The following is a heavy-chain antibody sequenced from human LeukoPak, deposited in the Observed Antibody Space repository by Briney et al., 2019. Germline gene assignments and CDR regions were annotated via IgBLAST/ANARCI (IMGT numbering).Heavy chain of an antibody. CDR1: GGSISSSSYY. J-gene: IGHJ4*02. V-gene: IGHV4-39*01. Sequence: PSETLSLTCTVSGGSISSSSYYWGWLRQPPGKGLEWIGSIYYSGSTYYNPSLKSRVAMSVDTSKNQFSLKLSSVTAADTAVYYCARHVENSYGSYYFDYWGQGTLVTVSS. D-gene: IGHD5-18*01. CDR2: IYYSGST. CDR3: ARHVENSYGSYYFDY.